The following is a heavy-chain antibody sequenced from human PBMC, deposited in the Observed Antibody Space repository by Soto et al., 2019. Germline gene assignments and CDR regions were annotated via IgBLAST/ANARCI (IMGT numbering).Heavy chain of an antibody. Sequence: GASVKVSCKASGYTFTGYYMHWVRQAPGQGLEWMGWINPNSGGTNYAQKFQGRVTMTRDTSISTAYMELSGLRSDDTAVYYCARGIRLRGGWFDPWGQGTLVTVSS. V-gene: IGHV1-2*02. CDR1: GYTFTGYY. CDR2: INPNSGGT. J-gene: IGHJ5*02. CDR3: ARGIRLRGGWFDP. D-gene: IGHD4-17*01.